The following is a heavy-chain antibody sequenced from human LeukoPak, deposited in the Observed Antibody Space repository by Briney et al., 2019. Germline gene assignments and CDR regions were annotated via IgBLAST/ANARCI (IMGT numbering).Heavy chain of an antibody. V-gene: IGHV1-69*04. Sequence: SVKVSCKASGGTFSSYATSWVRQAPGQGLEWMGRIIPILGIANYAQKFQGRVTITADKSTSTAYMELSSLRSEDTAVYYCARDLGYSGYDLDYWGQGTLVTVSS. J-gene: IGHJ4*02. CDR2: IIPILGIA. D-gene: IGHD5-12*01. CDR1: GGTFSSYA. CDR3: ARDLGYSGYDLDY.